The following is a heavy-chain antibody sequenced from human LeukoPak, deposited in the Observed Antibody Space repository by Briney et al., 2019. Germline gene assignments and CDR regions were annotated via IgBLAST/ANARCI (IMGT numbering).Heavy chain of an antibody. CDR1: GGSFSGYY. V-gene: IGHV4-34*01. D-gene: IGHD1/OR15-1a*01. J-gene: IGHJ4*02. Sequence: SETLSLTCAVYGGSFSGYYWSWIRQPPGKGLEWIGEINHSGSTNYNPSLKSRVTIPVDTSKNQFSLKLSSVTAADTAVYYCARRVSGGTYYFDYWAREPWSPSPQ. CDR3: ARRVSGGTYYFDY. CDR2: INHSGST.